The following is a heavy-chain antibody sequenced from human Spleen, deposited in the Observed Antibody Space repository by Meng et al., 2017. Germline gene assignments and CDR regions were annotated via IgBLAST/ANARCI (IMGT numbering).Heavy chain of an antibody. CDR1: GGSFSVYY. CDR2: IYHGGTT. J-gene: IGHJ4*02. Sequence: QVQLQQWGAGLLKPSETLSLTCAVSGGSFSVYYWSWIRQPPGKGLEWIGEIYHGGTTSYNPSLKSRVTISVDRSKNQFSLNLSSVTAADTAVYYCARDLRAYSTSPFDYWGQGTLVTVSS. CDR3: ARDLRAYSTSPFDY. V-gene: IGHV4-34*02. D-gene: IGHD6-6*01.